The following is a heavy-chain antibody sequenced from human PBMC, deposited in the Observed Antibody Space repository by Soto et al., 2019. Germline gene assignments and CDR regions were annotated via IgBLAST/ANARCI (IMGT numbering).Heavy chain of an antibody. Sequence: GGSLRLSCAASGFTFSSNSMNWVRKAPGKGLEWVSYISSSSRTIYYADSVKGRFTISRDNAKNPLYLQMNSLRAEDTAVYYCAREWDGDGYNSGWFDPWGQGTLVTVSS. D-gene: IGHD5-12*01. CDR2: ISSSSRTI. V-gene: IGHV3-48*01. CDR1: GFTFSSNS. CDR3: AREWDGDGYNSGWFDP. J-gene: IGHJ5*02.